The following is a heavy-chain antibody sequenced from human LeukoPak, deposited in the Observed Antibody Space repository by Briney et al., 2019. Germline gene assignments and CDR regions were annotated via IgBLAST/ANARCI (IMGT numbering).Heavy chain of an antibody. CDR2: INHSGST. D-gene: IGHD3-10*01. V-gene: IGHV4-34*01. CDR3: AREYYYGSPFDP. CDR1: GGSFSGYY. Sequence: SETLSLTCAVYGGSFSGYYWSWIRQPPGKGLEWIGEINHSGSTNYNPSLKSRVTMSVDTSKNQFSLKLSSVTAADTAVYYCAREYYYGSPFDPWGQGTLVTVSS. J-gene: IGHJ5*02.